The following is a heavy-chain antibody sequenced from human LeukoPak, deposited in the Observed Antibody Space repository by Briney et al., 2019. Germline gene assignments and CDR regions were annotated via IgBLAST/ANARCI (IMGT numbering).Heavy chain of an antibody. J-gene: IGHJ1*01. CDR1: GGSISSYS. D-gene: IGHD4-17*01. V-gene: IGHV4-59*01. CDR3: ARGIDYGDFQH. CDR2: ISYSGST. Sequence: PSETLSLTCTVSGGSISSYSWSWIRQPPGKGLEWFGYISYSGSTNYNPSLKSRGTISVDTSKNQFSLKLRSVTAADTAVYYCARGIDYGDFQHWGQGTLATVSS.